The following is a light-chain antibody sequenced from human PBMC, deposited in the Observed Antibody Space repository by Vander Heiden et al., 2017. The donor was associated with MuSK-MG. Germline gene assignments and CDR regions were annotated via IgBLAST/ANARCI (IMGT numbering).Light chain of an antibody. Sequence: EIVMTQFPATLSVSPGERATLSCRASESVNNNLAWYQQKPGQAPRLLIYDASARATGIPVRFSGSGSGTEFSLTITSLQSEDFAIYYCQHYNNRPLIFGGGTKVEI. V-gene: IGKV3-15*01. J-gene: IGKJ4*01. CDR3: QHYNNRPLI. CDR1: ESVNNN. CDR2: DAS.